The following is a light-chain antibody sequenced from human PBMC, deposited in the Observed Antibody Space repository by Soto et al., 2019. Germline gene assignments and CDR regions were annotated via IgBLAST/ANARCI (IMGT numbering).Light chain of an antibody. CDR1: SSDVGGYTY. CDR3: SSYTSSSTLYV. J-gene: IGLJ1*01. V-gene: IGLV2-14*01. Sequence: QSVLTQPASVSGSPRQSITISCTGASSDVGGYTYVSWYQQHPGKAPKLMIYEVNNRPSGVSHRFSGSKSGNTASLTISGLQAEDEADYYCSSYTSSSTLYVFGTGTKVTGL. CDR2: EVN.